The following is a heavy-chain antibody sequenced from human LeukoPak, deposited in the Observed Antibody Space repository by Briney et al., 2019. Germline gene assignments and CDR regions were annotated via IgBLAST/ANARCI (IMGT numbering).Heavy chain of an antibody. Sequence: PSETLSLTCNVSGDSVSSGYWSWIRQSPGRGLEWIGFIQDTGITDYNPSLKSRLLMSLDTSKNQFSLNLGSVTAADTAVYYCAGRGHRYSRDWGQGILVTISS. CDR1: GDSVSSGY. J-gene: IGHJ1*01. CDR3: AGRGHRYSRD. CDR2: IQDTGIT. V-gene: IGHV4-4*09. D-gene: IGHD2-15*01.